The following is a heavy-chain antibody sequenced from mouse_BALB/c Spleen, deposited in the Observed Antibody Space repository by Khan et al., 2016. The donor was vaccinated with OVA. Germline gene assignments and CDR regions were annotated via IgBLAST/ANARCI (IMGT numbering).Heavy chain of an antibody. J-gene: IGHJ3*01. D-gene: IGHD1-1*01. CDR1: GYTFTSYV. CDR3: SRRDYYGSSSFAY. CDR2: INPYNDGT. Sequence: EVQLQQSGPELVKPGASVKMSCKASGYTFTSYVMHWVKQKPGQGLEWIGYINPYNDGTKYNEKFKGKATLTSDKSSSTAYMELSSLTSEASPVYYGSRRDYYGSSSFAYWGQGTLVTVSA. V-gene: IGHV1S136*01.